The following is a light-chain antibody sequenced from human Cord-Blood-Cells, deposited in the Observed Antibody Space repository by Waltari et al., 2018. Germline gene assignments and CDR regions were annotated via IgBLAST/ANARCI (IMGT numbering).Light chain of an antibody. CDR3: QQSYSTPPG. Sequence: DIQMTQSPSSLSASVGDRVTITCRASHSISSYLNWYQQKPGKAPKLLIYAASSLQSGVPSRFSGSGSGTDFTITISSLQPEDFETYYCQQSYSTPPGFGQGTKLEIK. J-gene: IGKJ2*03. CDR2: AAS. CDR1: HSISSY. V-gene: IGKV1-39*01.